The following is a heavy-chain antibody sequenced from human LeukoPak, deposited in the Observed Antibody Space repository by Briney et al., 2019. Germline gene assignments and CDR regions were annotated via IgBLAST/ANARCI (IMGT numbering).Heavy chain of an antibody. J-gene: IGHJ3*02. CDR1: GFTFSSYA. CDR2: INSDGSST. CDR3: ASATVAYDAFDI. V-gene: IGHV3-74*01. Sequence: GGSLRLSCAASGFTFSSYAMHWVRQAPGKGLVWVSRINSDGSSTSYADSVKGRFTISRDNAKNTLYLQMNSLRAEDTAVYYCASATVAYDAFDIWGQGTMVTVSS. D-gene: IGHD4-11*01.